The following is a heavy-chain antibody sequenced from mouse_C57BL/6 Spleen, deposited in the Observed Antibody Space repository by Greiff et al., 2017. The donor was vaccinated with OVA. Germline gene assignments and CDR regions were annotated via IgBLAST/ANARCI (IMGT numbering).Heavy chain of an antibody. V-gene: IGHV1-80*01. CDR2: LYPGDGDT. D-gene: IGHD4-1*01. CDR1: GYAFSSYW. Sequence: QVQLQQSGAELVKPGASVKISCKASGYAFSSYWMNWVKQRPGKGLEWIGQLYPGDGDTNYNGKFKGKATLTADKSSSTAYMQLSSLTSEDSAVYFCARTNSYYAMDYWGQGTSVTVSS. CDR3: ARTNSYYAMDY. J-gene: IGHJ4*01.